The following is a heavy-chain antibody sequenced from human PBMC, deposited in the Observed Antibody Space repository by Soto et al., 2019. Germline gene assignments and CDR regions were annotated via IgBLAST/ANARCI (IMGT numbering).Heavy chain of an antibody. J-gene: IGHJ4*02. D-gene: IGHD6-19*01. CDR1: GDSVSSNIAA. Sequence: PSQTLSLTCAISGDSVSSNIAAWNWIRQSPSRGLEWLGRTYYRSKWYQDYAVSMRGRITISPDTSKNQVSLRLKSVTPEDAAVYYCARVGDNTGWFDYWGQGTLVTVSS. CDR2: TYYRSKWYQ. V-gene: IGHV6-1*01. CDR3: ARVGDNTGWFDY.